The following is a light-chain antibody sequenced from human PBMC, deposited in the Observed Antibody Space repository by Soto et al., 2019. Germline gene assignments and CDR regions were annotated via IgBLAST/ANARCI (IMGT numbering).Light chain of an antibody. CDR1: QSLGSD. V-gene: IGKV3-15*01. CDR2: GAS. Sequence: EIVMTQSPATLSLSPGDTATLSCRASQSLGSDLAWYQQKPGQAPRLLIFGASARPTGIPARISGSGSGTEFTLTISSLRSEDFAVYFCQKYYNWPRTFGQGTKVDIK. CDR3: QKYYNWPRT. J-gene: IGKJ1*01.